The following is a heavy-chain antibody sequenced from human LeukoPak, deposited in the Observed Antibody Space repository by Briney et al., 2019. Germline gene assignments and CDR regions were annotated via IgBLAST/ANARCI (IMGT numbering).Heavy chain of an antibody. CDR1: GFTFSSYS. J-gene: IGHJ4*02. CDR3: ARSLVVVHKSFDY. D-gene: IGHD2-2*01. V-gene: IGHV3-21*01. CDR2: ISSSSYI. Sequence: GGSLRLSCAASGFTFSSYSMNWVRQAPGKGLEWVSSISSSSYIYYADSVKGRFTISRDNAKNSLYLQMNSLRAEDTAVYYCARSLVVVHKSFDYWGQGTLVTVSS.